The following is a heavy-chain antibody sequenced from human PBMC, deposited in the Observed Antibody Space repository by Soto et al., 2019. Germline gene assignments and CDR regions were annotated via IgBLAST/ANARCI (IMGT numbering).Heavy chain of an antibody. Sequence: ETLSLTCTVSGGSISSSSYYWGWIRQPPGKGLEWIGSIYCSGSTYYNPSLKSRVTISVDTSKNHFSLKLSSVTAADTAVYYCATQEVGGTYVYTFDPWGQGTLVTVSS. D-gene: IGHD1-26*01. CDR3: ATQEVGGTYVYTFDP. CDR1: GGSISSSSYY. CDR2: IYCSGST. V-gene: IGHV4-39*02. J-gene: IGHJ5*02.